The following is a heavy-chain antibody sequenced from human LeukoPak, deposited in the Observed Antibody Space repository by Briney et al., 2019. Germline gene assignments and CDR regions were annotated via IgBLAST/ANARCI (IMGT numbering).Heavy chain of an antibody. CDR2: MSPNSGNT. V-gene: IGHV1-8*01. CDR1: GYTFTNYD. J-gene: IGHJ5*02. Sequence: GASVKVSCKASGYTFTNYDIHWVRQATGQGLEWMGWMSPNSGNTGYVQKFQGRVTMTRNTSISTAYMELSSLRSEDTAVYYCARVASGTYNWFDPWGQGTLVTVSS. D-gene: IGHD1-1*01. CDR3: ARVASGTYNWFDP.